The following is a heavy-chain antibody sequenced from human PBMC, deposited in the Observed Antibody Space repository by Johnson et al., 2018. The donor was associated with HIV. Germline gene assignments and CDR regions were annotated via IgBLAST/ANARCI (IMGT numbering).Heavy chain of an antibody. CDR3: AINSGYDSHGAFDI. D-gene: IGHD5-12*01. V-gene: IGHV3-66*01. CDR1: GFTFRSYW. Sequence: VQLVESGGGLVQPGGSLRLSCAVSGFTFRSYWMTWVRQAPGKGLEWVSVLYSGGRPYYADSVQGRFPISRDNSKNKMYLQMNSLRAEDTAVYYCAINSGYDSHGAFDIWGQGTVVTVSS. CDR2: LYSGGRP. J-gene: IGHJ3*02.